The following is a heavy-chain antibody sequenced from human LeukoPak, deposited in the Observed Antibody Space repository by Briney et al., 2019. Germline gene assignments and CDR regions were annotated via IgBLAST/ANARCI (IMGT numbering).Heavy chain of an antibody. CDR1: GYTFTSYY. D-gene: IGHD1-26*01. CDR3: ARDWVGATTRLDF. J-gene: IGHJ4*02. CDR2: INPSGGST. V-gene: IGHV1-46*01. Sequence: ASVKVSCKASGYTFTSYYMHWVRQAPGQGLGWVGIINPSGGSTSYAQKFQGRVTMTRDTSISTAYMELSSLRSDDTAEYYCARDWVGATTRLDFWGQGTLVTVSS.